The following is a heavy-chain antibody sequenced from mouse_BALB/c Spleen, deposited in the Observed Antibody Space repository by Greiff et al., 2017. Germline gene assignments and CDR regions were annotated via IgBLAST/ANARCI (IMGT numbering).Heavy chain of an antibody. Sequence: EVQRVESGGGLVKPGGSLKLSCAASGFAFSSYDMSWVRQTPAKRLEWVAYISSGGGSTYYPDTVKGRFTISRDNAKNTLYLQMSSLKAEDTAMYYCARHDNTTAAMDYWGQGTSVTVSS. J-gene: IGHJ4*01. CDR3: ARHDNTTAAMDY. CDR2: ISSGGGST. V-gene: IGHV5-12-1*01. D-gene: IGHD1-2*01. CDR1: GFAFSSYD.